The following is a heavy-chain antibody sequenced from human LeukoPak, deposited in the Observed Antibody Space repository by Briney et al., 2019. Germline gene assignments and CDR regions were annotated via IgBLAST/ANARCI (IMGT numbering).Heavy chain of an antibody. V-gene: IGHV3-30*04. J-gene: IGHJ4*02. CDR2: ISYDGSNK. CDR1: GFTFSSYA. CDR3: ARAGYYDILTGYRSFDY. Sequence: PGGSLRLSCAASGFTFSSYAMHWVRQAPGKGLEWVAVISYDGSNKYYADSVKGRFTISRDNSKNTLYLQMNSLRAEDTAVYYCARAGYYDILTGYRSFDYWGQGTLVTVSS. D-gene: IGHD3-9*01.